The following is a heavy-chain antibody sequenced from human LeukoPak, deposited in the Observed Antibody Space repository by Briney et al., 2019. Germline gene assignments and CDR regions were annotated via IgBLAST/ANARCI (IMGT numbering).Heavy chain of an antibody. CDR3: AGKYYGDYPNWFDP. CDR1: GSSISSGYYY. D-gene: IGHD4-17*01. J-gene: IGHJ5*02. CDR2: IYYSGST. V-gene: IGHV4-30-4*01. Sequence: PSQTLSLTCTVSGSSISSGYYYWSWIRQPPGKGLEWIGYIYYSGSTYYNPSLKSRVTISVDTSKNQFSLKLSSVTAAVSAVDYCAGKYYGDYPNWFDPWGQGTLVTVSS.